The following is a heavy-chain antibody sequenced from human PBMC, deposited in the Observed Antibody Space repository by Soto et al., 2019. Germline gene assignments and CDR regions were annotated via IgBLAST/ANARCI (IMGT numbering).Heavy chain of an antibody. V-gene: IGHV1-18*01. CDR2: ISAYNGDT. Sequence: ASVKVSCKASGYTFTSYGISWARQAPGEGLEWMGWISAYNGDTNYAHKLQGRVTMTTDTSTSTAYMELRSLTSDDTAVYYCAREGDITIFGVVTNYGMDVWGQGTTVTVSS. CDR1: GYTFTSYG. CDR3: AREGDITIFGVVTNYGMDV. D-gene: IGHD3-3*01. J-gene: IGHJ6*02.